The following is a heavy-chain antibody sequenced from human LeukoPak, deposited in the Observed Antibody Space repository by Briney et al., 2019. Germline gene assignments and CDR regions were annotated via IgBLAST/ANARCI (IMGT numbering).Heavy chain of an antibody. J-gene: IGHJ6*01. V-gene: IGHV4-31*03. CDR1: GVSISSDGYY. CDR3: AEDRGLVGERYSYQFYGMDV. CDR2: ISYSGGT. Sequence: SETVSLTCTVSGVSISSDGYYWSWVRQHPEKGLVWIGYISYSGGTLYNPSLKSRVAISIDTSKNQFSLRLRSVTAADTAVYYCAEDRGLVGERYSYQFYGMDVWGQGTAVTVSS. D-gene: IGHD3-9*01.